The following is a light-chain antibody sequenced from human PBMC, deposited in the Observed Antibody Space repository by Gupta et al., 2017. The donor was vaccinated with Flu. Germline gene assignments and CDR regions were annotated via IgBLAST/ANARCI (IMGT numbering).Light chain of an antibody. V-gene: IGKV1-39*01. J-gene: IGKJ1*01. CDR1: QSISSY. CDR2: AAS. Sequence: DIHMTQSPSSLSASVGDRVTITCRASQSISSYLNWYQQKPRKAPKLLIYAASILQSGVPSRFSGSGSGTDFTLTISSLQPEDFATYYCQHSYSTPGTFGQGTKVRIK. CDR3: QHSYSTPGT.